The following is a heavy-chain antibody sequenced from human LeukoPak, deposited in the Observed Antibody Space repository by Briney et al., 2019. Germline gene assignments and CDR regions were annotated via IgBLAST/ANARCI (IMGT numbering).Heavy chain of an antibody. J-gene: IGHJ6*02. CDR2: INHSGST. CDR3: ARGVGVRLRMDV. V-gene: IGHV4-34*01. CDR1: GGSFSGYY. D-gene: IGHD1-26*01. Sequence: SETLSLTCAVYGGSFSGYYWSWIRQPPGKGLEWIGEINHSGSTNYNPSLKSRVTISVDTSKNQFSLKLSSVTAADTAEYYCARGVGVRLRMDVWGQGTTVTVSS.